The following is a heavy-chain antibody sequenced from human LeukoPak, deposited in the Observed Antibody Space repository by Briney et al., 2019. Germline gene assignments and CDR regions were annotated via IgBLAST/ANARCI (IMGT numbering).Heavy chain of an antibody. J-gene: IGHJ4*02. Sequence: SGTLSLTCVVSGGSISSNNWWSWVRQSPGKGLEWIGEIYHSGSTNYNPSLKSRVTISVDKSKNQFSLRLGSVAAADTAAYYCTSNGYYSLDYWGQGTLVTVSS. CDR1: GGSISSNNW. CDR3: TSNGYYSLDY. V-gene: IGHV4-4*02. D-gene: IGHD4-17*01. CDR2: IYHSGST.